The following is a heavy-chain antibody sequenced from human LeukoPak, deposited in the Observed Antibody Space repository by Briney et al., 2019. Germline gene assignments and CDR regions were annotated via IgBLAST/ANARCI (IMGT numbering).Heavy chain of an antibody. Sequence: SETLSLTCAVSGGSISSGGYSWSWIRQPPGKGLEWIGYVYYSGSTEYNPSLRSRVTISLEMSKHQFSLILTSVTAADTAVYYCASNTGTVFDYWGQGALVTVSS. V-gene: IGHV4-61*08. CDR2: VYYSGST. CDR3: ASNTGTVFDY. J-gene: IGHJ4*02. D-gene: IGHD7-27*01. CDR1: GGSISSGGYS.